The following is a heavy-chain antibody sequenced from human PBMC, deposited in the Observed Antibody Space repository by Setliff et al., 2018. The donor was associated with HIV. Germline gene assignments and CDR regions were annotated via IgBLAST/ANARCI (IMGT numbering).Heavy chain of an antibody. Sequence: PGGSLRLSCAASGFTVSSNYMAWVRQAPGKGLEWVSTIYSGGSTYHADSVKGRFTLSRDSSKNTLSLQMNSLRPEDTAVYYCARVRLYNAALDYWGQGTLVTVSS. V-gene: IGHV3-53*05. CDR3: ARVRLYNAALDY. CDR1: GFTVSSNY. CDR2: IYSGGST. J-gene: IGHJ4*02. D-gene: IGHD3-10*01.